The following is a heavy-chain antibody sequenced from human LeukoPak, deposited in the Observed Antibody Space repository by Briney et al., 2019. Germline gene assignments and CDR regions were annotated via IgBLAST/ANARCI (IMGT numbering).Heavy chain of an antibody. Sequence: GGSLRLSCAASGFTFSSYAMHWVRQAPGKGLERVAVISYDGSNKYYADSVKGRFTISRDNSKNTLYLQMNSLRAEDTAVYYCARDKVGAYYFDYWGQGTLVTVSS. CDR3: ARDKVGAYYFDY. D-gene: IGHD1-26*01. V-gene: IGHV3-30-3*01. CDR1: GFTFSSYA. CDR2: ISYDGSNK. J-gene: IGHJ4*02.